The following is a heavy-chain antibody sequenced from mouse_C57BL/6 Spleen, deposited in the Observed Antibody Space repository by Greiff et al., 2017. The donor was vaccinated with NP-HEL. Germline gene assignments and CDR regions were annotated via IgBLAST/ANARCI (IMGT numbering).Heavy chain of an antibody. CDR3: ARGGVSLMDY. J-gene: IGHJ4*01. CDR2: IYPGDGDT. Sequence: QVHVKQSGAELVKPGASVKISCKASGYAFSSYWMNWVKQRPGKGLEWIGQIYPGDGDTNYNGKFRGKATLTADKSSSTAYMQLSSLTSEDSAVYFCARGGVSLMDYWGQGTSVTVSS. V-gene: IGHV1-80*01. CDR1: GYAFSSYW.